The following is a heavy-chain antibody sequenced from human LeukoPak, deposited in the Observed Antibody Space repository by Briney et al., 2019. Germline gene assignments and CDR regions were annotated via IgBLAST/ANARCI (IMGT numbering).Heavy chain of an antibody. Sequence: GGSLRLSCTGSGFTFSTYTMNWVRQAPGKGLEWVSYISSSGSTIYYADSVKGRFTISRDNAKNSLYLQMNSLSGEDTAVYFCARPSFNSGSYFDHWGQGTLVTVSS. V-gene: IGHV3-48*04. CDR1: GFTFSTYT. CDR3: ARPSFNSGSYFDH. D-gene: IGHD3-22*01. J-gene: IGHJ4*02. CDR2: ISSSGSTI.